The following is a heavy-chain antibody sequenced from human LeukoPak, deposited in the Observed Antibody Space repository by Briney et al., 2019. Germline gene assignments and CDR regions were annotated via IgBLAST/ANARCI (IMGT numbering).Heavy chain of an antibody. Sequence: PSETLSLICTVSGGSISSYYWSWIRQPAGKGLEWTGRIYTSGSTNYNPSLKSRVTMSVDTSKNQFSLKLSSVTAADTAVYYCARDHGDSSGWHNFDYWGQGTLVTVSS. CDR2: IYTSGST. CDR3: ARDHGDSSGWHNFDY. D-gene: IGHD6-19*01. V-gene: IGHV4-4*07. J-gene: IGHJ4*02. CDR1: GGSISSYY.